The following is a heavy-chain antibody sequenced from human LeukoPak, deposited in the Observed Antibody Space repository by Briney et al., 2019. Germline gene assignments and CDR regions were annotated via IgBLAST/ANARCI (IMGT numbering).Heavy chain of an antibody. J-gene: IGHJ6*03. CDR1: GYTFSDYD. CDR3: ARALAWGGSAYSYYYMDV. Sequence: ASVKVSCKASGYTFSDYDINWVRQATGQGLEWMGWINPNSGNAGYAQKFQGRVTMTRNTSISTAYMELSSLRSEDTAVYYCARALAWGGSAYSYYYMDVWDKVTTVTVSS. CDR2: INPNSGNA. D-gene: IGHD1-26*01. V-gene: IGHV1-8*01.